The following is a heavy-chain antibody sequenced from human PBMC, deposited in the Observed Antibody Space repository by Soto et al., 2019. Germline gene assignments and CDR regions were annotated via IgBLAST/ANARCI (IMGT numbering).Heavy chain of an antibody. CDR3: ARHFRDWFDP. CDR2: IYYSGST. Sequence: SETLSLTCTVSGGSISSSSYYWGWIRQPPGKGLEWIGSIYYSGSTYYNPSLKSRVTISVDTSKNQFSLKLSSVTAAGTAVYYCARHFRDWFDPWDQGTLVTVSS. V-gene: IGHV4-39*01. CDR1: GGSISSSSYY. J-gene: IGHJ5*02.